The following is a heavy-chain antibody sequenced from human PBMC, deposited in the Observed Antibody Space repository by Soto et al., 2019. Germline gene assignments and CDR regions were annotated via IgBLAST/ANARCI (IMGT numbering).Heavy chain of an antibody. Sequence: DVQLVESGGGLVQPGGSLRLSCAASGFTFSSYSMNWVRQAPGKGLEWVSYISSSSSTIYYADSVKGRFTISRDNAKNSLYLQMNSLIAEDTAVYYCARHPERIAQIGWFDPWGQGTLVTVSS. CDR3: ARHPERIAQIGWFDP. V-gene: IGHV3-48*01. D-gene: IGHD6-13*01. J-gene: IGHJ5*02. CDR1: GFTFSSYS. CDR2: ISSSSSTI.